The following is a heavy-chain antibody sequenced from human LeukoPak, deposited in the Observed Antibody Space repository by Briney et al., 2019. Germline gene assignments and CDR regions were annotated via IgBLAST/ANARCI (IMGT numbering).Heavy chain of an antibody. CDR2: IYYGGST. CDR3: ARVEDTAMASIDY. Sequence: SETLSLTCTVSGGSISSYYWSWIRQPPGKGLEWIGYIYYGGSTNYNPSLKSRVTISVDTSKNQFSLKLSSVTAADTAVYYCARVEDTAMASIDYWGQGTLVTVSS. V-gene: IGHV4-59*01. D-gene: IGHD5-18*01. CDR1: GGSISSYY. J-gene: IGHJ4*02.